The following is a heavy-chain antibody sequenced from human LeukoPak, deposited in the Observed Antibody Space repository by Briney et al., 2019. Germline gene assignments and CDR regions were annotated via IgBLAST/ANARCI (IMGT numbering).Heavy chain of an antibody. CDR3: ARRYCSRYNCFAFDS. CDR2: ICDSSTYI. CDR1: VFTFRNAW. V-gene: IGHV3-21*01. D-gene: IGHD1-1*01. J-gene: IGHJ4*02. Sequence: GGSLRLSCAASVFTFRNAWMNWVRQAPGKRLEWRSSICDSSTYIYYADSVKGRFTISRDNAKNSLYLQMNSLRAEDTAVYFCARRYCSRYNCFAFDSWGQGTLVTVSS.